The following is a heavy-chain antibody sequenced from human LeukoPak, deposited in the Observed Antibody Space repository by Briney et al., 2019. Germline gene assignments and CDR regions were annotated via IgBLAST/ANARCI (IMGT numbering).Heavy chain of an antibody. D-gene: IGHD2-2*01. Sequence: GGSLRLSCAASGFTFSSYAMSWVRQAPGKGLEWVSAISGSGGSTYYADSVEGRFTISRDNSKNTLYLQMNSLRAEDTAVYYCAKSRSDIVVVPAAIYYYYYYMDVWGKGTTVTVSS. V-gene: IGHV3-23*01. CDR3: AKSRSDIVVVPAAIYYYYYYMDV. CDR1: GFTFSSYA. CDR2: ISGSGGST. J-gene: IGHJ6*03.